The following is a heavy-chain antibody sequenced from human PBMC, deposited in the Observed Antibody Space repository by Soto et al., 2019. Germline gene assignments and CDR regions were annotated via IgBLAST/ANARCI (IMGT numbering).Heavy chain of an antibody. CDR2: IKQDGSEK. CDR3: ARDRTYYYDSSGYYYAFDI. D-gene: IGHD3-22*01. J-gene: IGHJ3*02. CDR1: RFTFSSYW. Sequence: LRLSCAASRFTFSSYWMSWDRQAPGKGLEWVANIKQDGSEKYYVDSVKGRFTISRDNAKNSLYLQMNSLRAEDTAVYYCARDRTYYYDSSGYYYAFDIWGQGTMVTVSS. V-gene: IGHV3-7*01.